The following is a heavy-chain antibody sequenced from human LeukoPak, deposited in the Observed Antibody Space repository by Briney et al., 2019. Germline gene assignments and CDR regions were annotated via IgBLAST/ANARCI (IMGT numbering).Heavy chain of an antibody. V-gene: IGHV4-39*07. Sequence: SETLSLTCTVSGASFSSSSYYWGWIRQPPGKGLDWLGSIYYSGSTYYNPSLKSRVTISVGTSKNQFSLKLSSVTAADTAVYYCARMKPEHWLVPYYFDYWGQGTLVTVPS. CDR2: IYYSGST. D-gene: IGHD6-19*01. CDR3: ARMKPEHWLVPYYFDY. CDR1: GASFSSSSYY. J-gene: IGHJ4*02.